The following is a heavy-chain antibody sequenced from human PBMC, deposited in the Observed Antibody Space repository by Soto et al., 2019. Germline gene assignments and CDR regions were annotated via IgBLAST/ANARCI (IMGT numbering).Heavy chain of an antibody. CDR1: GGSVSSISYY. CDR2: IYYSGST. V-gene: IGHV4-39*01. CDR3: ARGSRYPTYYYDSSGYPLDY. D-gene: IGHD3-22*01. Sequence: SETLSLTCTVSGGSVSSISYYWGWIRQPPGKGLEWIGSIYYSGSTYYNPSLKSRVTISVDTSKNQFSLKLSSVAAADTAVYYCARGSRYPTYYYDSSGYPLDYWGQGTLVTVSS. J-gene: IGHJ4*02.